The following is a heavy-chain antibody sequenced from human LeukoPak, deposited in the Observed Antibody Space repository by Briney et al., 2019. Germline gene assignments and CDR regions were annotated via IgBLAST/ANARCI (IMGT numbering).Heavy chain of an antibody. CDR2: IYYSGTT. Sequence: SSETLSLTCTVSGGSISSSPYYWGWIRQPPGKGLEWIGSIYYSGTTHYNPSLESRVTISVDTSKNQFSLKLASVTAADTAIYYCAKGAGGFSYYNWFDPWGQGTLVTVSS. CDR3: AKGAGGFSYYNWFDP. J-gene: IGHJ5*02. CDR1: GGSISSSPYY. V-gene: IGHV4-39*07. D-gene: IGHD5-18*01.